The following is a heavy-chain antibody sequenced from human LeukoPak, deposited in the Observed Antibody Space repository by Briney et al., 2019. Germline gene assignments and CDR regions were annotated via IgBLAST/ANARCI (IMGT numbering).Heavy chain of an antibody. CDR1: GYSFTSYW. Sequence: GESLKISCKGSGYSFTSYWIGWVRPMPGKGLEWMGIIYPGDSDTRYSPSFQGQVTISANKSISTAYLQWSSLKASDTAMYYCARIPVVVTATGGAFDIWGQGTMVTVSS. J-gene: IGHJ3*02. CDR2: IYPGDSDT. CDR3: ARIPVVVTATGGAFDI. D-gene: IGHD2-21*02. V-gene: IGHV5-51*01.